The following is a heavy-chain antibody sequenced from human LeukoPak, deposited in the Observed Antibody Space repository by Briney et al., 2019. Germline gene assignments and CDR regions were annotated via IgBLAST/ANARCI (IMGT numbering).Heavy chain of an antibody. CDR3: ARDRYRGDYYDSSGHPPSYFDY. CDR2: IYTSGST. CDR1: GGSISSYY. V-gene: IGHV4-4*07. D-gene: IGHD3-22*01. J-gene: IGHJ4*02. Sequence: SETLSLTCTVSGGSISSYYWSWIRQPAGKGLEWLGRIYTSGSTNYNPSLKSRVTMSVDTSKNQFSLKLSSVTAADTAVYYCARDRYRGDYYDSSGHPPSYFDYWGQGTLVTVSS.